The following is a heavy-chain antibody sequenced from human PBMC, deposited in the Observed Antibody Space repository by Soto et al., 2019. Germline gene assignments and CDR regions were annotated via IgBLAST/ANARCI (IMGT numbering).Heavy chain of an antibody. CDR2: ISWNSDAL. D-gene: IGHD2-21*01. CDR3: AKGAIQLWFTVDF. J-gene: IGHJ4*02. V-gene: IGHV3-9*01. Sequence: GWSLRLSCAASGFKFDDYAMHWVRQVPGKGLEYVSGISWNSDALDYVDSVKGRFTISRDNAKNSLYLEMNNLRVEDTVLYYCAKGAIQLWFTVDFLGQGTLVTVSS. CDR1: GFKFDDYA.